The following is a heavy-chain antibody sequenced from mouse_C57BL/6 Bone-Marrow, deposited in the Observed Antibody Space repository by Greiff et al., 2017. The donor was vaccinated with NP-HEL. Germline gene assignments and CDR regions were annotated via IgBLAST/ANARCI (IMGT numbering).Heavy chain of an antibody. CDR3: ARSLAYYSNYVWFAY. CDR2: IYPGDGDT. Sequence: VQLQQSGAELVKPGASVKISCKASGYAFSSYWMNWVKQRPGKGLEWIGQIYPGDGDTNYNGKFKGKATLTADKSSSTAYMQLSSLTSEDSAVYFCARSLAYYSNYVWFAYWGQGTLVTVSA. V-gene: IGHV1-80*01. D-gene: IGHD2-5*01. CDR1: GYAFSSYW. J-gene: IGHJ3*01.